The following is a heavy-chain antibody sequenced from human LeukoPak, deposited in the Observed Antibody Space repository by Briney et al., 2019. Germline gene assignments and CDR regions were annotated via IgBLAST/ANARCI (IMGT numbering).Heavy chain of an antibody. V-gene: IGHV3-9*01. J-gene: IGHJ4*02. D-gene: IGHD6-13*01. Sequence: GGSLRLSCAASGFTFDDYAMHWVRQAPGKGLEWVSGISWNSGSIGYADPVKGRFTISRDNAKNSLYLQMNSLRAEDTALYYCAKGGAAGKFPADYWGQGTLVTVSS. CDR1: GFTFDDYA. CDR2: ISWNSGSI. CDR3: AKGGAAGKFPADY.